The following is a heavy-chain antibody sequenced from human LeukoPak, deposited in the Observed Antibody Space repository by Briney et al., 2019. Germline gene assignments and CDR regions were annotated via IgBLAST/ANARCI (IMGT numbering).Heavy chain of an antibody. Sequence: GSSVKVSCKASGGTFSSYAISWVRQAPGQGLEWMGGIIPIFGTANYAQKFQGRVTITADESTSTAYMELSSLRSEDTAVYYCARDPSPYYYGSGSSRAFDIWGQGTMVTVSS. CDR2: IIPIFGTA. CDR3: ARDPSPYYYGSGSSRAFDI. J-gene: IGHJ3*02. V-gene: IGHV1-69*01. D-gene: IGHD3-10*01. CDR1: GGTFSSYA.